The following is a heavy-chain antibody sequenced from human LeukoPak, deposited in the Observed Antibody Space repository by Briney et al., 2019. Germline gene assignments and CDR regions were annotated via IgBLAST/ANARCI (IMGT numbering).Heavy chain of an antibody. J-gene: IGHJ4*02. V-gene: IGHV3-13*01. CDR1: EFTFSSYD. CDR2: IDTAGYT. D-gene: IGHD6-13*01. Sequence: GGSLRLSCAASEFTFSSYDMHWVRQGTGKGLEWVSAIDTAGYTYYPGSVKGRFTISRENAKNSLYLQMNSLRAGDTAVYYCSRVNPEAEGFDYWDQGTLVTVSS. CDR3: SRVNPEAEGFDY.